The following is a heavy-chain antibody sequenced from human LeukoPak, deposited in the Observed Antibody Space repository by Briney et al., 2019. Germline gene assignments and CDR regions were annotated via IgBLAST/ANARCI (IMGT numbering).Heavy chain of an antibody. CDR2: ISSSDSTI. CDR1: GFTFSDYY. CDR3: PRADCSSTSCYELDY. D-gene: IGHD2-2*01. J-gene: IGHJ4*02. V-gene: IGHV3-11*04. Sequence: GGSLRLSCAGSGFTFSDYYMSWIRQAPVKGLEWVSYISSSDSTIYYTDSVKGRFTISRDNAKNSLYLQMNSLRADDTAVYYCPRADCSSTSCYELDYWGQGTLVTVSS.